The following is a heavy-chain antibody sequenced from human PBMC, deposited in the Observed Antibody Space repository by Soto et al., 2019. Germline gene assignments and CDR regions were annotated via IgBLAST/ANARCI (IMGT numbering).Heavy chain of an antibody. CDR2: IYGGLTT. V-gene: IGHV3-53*01. CDR3: ARVGSSGWYGDFDS. D-gene: IGHD6-19*01. Sequence: PGGSLRLSCAASGFTVSSTYMTWVRQAPGKGLEWVSVIYGGLTTSYADSVKGRFTISRDNAKNSLYLQMNSLRDEDTAVYYCARVGSSGWYGDFDSWGQGTLVTVSS. CDR1: GFTVSSTY. J-gene: IGHJ4*02.